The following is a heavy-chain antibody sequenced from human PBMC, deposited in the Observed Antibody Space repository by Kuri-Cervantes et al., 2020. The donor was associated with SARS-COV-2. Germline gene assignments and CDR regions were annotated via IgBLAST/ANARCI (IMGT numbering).Heavy chain of an antibody. CDR3: AKDYYDSSGSNYYYYYMDV. V-gene: IGHV4-61*01. D-gene: IGHD3-22*01. CDR2: IYYSGST. J-gene: IGHJ6*03. Sequence: SETLSLTCAVSGVPVTGGTYSWAWIRQPPGKGLEWIGYIYYSGSTNYNPSLKSRVTISVDTSKNQFSLKLSSVTAADTAVYYCAKDYYDSSGSNYYYYYMDVWGKGTTVTVSS. CDR1: GVPVTGGTYS.